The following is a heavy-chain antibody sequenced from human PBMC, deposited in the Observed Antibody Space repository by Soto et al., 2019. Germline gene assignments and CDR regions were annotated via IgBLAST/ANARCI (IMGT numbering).Heavy chain of an antibody. D-gene: IGHD2-2*01. CDR1: GFTFSSYS. Sequence: GGSLRLTCAASGFTFSSYSMEWVRQAPVKGLDWNTFKTTECTNMKYADPVEGRVTGSRDNANNSLFLQLNSRRDDDTAVYYCAREQGPCHDTSCYPGPYDDWAQGTLVTVSS. J-gene: IGHJ1*01. CDR2: KTTECTNM. V-gene: IGHV3-48*02. CDR3: AREQGPCHDTSCYPGPYDD.